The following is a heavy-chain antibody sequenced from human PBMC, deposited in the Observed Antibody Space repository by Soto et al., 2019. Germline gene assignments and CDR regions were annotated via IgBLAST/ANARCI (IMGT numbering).Heavy chain of an antibody. CDR3: ARVRWAGALDIVATTHKNYFDY. CDR1: GFTFSSYW. D-gene: IGHD5-12*01. CDR2: INSDGSST. V-gene: IGHV3-74*01. Sequence: EVQLVESGGGLVQPGGSLRLSCAASGFTFSSYWMHWVHQAPGKGLVWVSRINSDGSSTSYADSVKGRFTISRDNAKNTLYLQMNSLRAEDTAVYYCARVRWAGALDIVATTHKNYFDYWGQGTLVTVSS. J-gene: IGHJ4*02.